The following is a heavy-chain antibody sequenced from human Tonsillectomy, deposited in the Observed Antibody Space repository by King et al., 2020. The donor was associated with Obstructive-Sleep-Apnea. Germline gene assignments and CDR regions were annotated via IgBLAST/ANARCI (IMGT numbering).Heavy chain of an antibody. V-gene: IGHV3-30*02. J-gene: IGHJ3*02. Sequence: VQLVESGGGVVQPGRSLRLSCATSGFTFRSYGMHWVRQAPGKGLEWVAFIRYDGSNKYYADSVKGRFTISRDNSKNTLYLQMNSLRPEDTAVYYCGSSGNDTYDAFDICGHRTLVTVSP. D-gene: IGHD3-3*01. CDR2: IRYDGSNK. CDR1: GFTFRSYG. CDR3: GSSGNDTYDAFDI.